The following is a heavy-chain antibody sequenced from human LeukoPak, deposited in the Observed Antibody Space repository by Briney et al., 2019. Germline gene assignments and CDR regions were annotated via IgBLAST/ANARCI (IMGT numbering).Heavy chain of an antibody. V-gene: IGHV3-53*01. D-gene: IGHD5-18*01. CDR3: MTAAGYNFGQY. J-gene: IGHJ4*02. CDR2: LYIGGNT. CDR1: GLTVSNNY. Sequence: GGSPRLSCAASGLTVSNNYMNWVRQAPGKGLEWVSALYIGGNTYYADSVRGRFTISRDNSKNTLYLQMNSLRAEDTAIYYCMTAAGYNFGQYWGQGTLVTVSS.